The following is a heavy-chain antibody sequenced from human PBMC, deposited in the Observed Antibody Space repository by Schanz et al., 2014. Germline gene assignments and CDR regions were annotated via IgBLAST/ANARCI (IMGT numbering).Heavy chain of an antibody. V-gene: IGHV3-74*02. CDR2: INSVGSNT. CDR1: GFTFSSHW. D-gene: IGHD4-17*01. J-gene: IGHJ3*02. Sequence: EVQLLESGGGLVQPGGSLRLSCAASGFTFSSHWMHWVRQDPGKGLVWVARINSVGSNTDYADSVTGRSTISRDNAKNTLYLQMNTLRAEDTAVYYCARKMKLGVYGGKGHDSLDIWGQGTMVTVSS. CDR3: ARKMKLGVYGGKGHDSLDI.